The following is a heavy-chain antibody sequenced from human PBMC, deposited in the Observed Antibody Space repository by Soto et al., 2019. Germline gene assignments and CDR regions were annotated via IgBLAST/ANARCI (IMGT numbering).Heavy chain of an antibody. CDR3: AKGDTMVRGAIDYYGMDV. CDR1: GFTFSSYA. V-gene: IGHV3-23*01. J-gene: IGHJ6*02. Sequence: GGSLRLSCAASGFTFSSYAMSWVRQAPGKGLEWVSAISGSGGSTYYADSVKGRFTISRDNSKNTLYQQMNSLRAEDTAVYYCAKGDTMVRGAIDYYGMDVWGQGTTVTVSS. CDR2: ISGSGGST. D-gene: IGHD3-10*01.